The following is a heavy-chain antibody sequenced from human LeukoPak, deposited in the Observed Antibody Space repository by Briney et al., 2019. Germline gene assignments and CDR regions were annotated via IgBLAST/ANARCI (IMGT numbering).Heavy chain of an antibody. V-gene: IGHV4-59*12. D-gene: IGHD2-15*01. Sequence: PSETLSLTCTVSGGSISSYYWSWIRQPPGKGLEWIGYIYYSGSTKYNPSLKSRVTISVDTSKNQFSLKLSSVTAADTAVYYCARRYLYCSGGSCYRGRRDWFDPWGQGTLVTVSS. CDR1: GGSISSYY. CDR3: ARRYLYCSGGSCYRGRRDWFDP. CDR2: IYYSGST. J-gene: IGHJ5*02.